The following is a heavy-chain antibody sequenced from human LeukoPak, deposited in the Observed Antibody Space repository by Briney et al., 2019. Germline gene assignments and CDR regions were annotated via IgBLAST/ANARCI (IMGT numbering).Heavy chain of an antibody. D-gene: IGHD2-15*01. V-gene: IGHV3-7*04. CDR1: GFTLSSYW. Sequence: GGSLRLSCAASGFTLSSYWTSWVRQAPGKGLEWVANIKEDGSAKYYVDSVKGRFTISRDNAKNSLYLQMNSLRAEDTAVYYCARYHCRSGAGYYYYGMDFWGQGTTVTVSS. J-gene: IGHJ6*02. CDR2: IKEDGSAK. CDR3: ARYHCRSGAGYYYYGMDF.